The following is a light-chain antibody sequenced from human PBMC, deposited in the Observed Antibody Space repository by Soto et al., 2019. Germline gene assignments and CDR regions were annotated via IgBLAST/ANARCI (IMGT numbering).Light chain of an antibody. V-gene: IGKV1-5*03. CDR1: QSISSW. Sequence: DIQMTQSPSTLSASVGDRVTITCRASQSISSWLAWYQQKPGKAPKLLIYKASSLESGVPSRFSGSGSGTEFTLTISSLQPDDFATYFCQQSYTPPITFGQGTRLEIK. J-gene: IGKJ5*01. CDR3: QQSYTPPIT. CDR2: KAS.